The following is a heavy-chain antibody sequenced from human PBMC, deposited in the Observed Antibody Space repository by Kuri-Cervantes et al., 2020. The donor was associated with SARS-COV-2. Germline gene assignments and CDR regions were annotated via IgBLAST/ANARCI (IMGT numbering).Heavy chain of an antibody. Sequence: GESLKISCAASGFTFSAHDMHWVRQAPGKGLEWVAFIRYDESNKYYADSVEDRFTISRDNAKNSLYLQMNSLRAEDTALYYCARDTRRRSGNLPFDYWGQGTLVTVSS. J-gene: IGHJ4*02. CDR2: IRYDESNK. D-gene: IGHD3-3*01. CDR3: ARDTRRRSGNLPFDY. V-gene: IGHV3-30*02. CDR1: GFTFSAHD.